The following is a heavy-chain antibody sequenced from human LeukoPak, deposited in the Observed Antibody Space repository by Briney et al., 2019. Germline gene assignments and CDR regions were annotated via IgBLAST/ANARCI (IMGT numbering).Heavy chain of an antibody. CDR1: GYTLTELS. CDR2: FDPEDGET. V-gene: IGHV1-24*01. J-gene: IGHJ3*02. Sequence: ASVKVSCKVSGYTLTELSMHWVRQAPGKGLEWMGGFDPEDGETIYAQKFQGRVTMTEDTSTDTAYMELSSLRSEDTAVYYCATGQVQYSRDHALDIWGQGTMVTVSS. CDR3: ATGQVQYSRDHALDI. D-gene: IGHD6-6*01.